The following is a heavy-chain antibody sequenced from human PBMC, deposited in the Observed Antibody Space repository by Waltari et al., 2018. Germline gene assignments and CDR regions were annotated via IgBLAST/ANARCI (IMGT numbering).Heavy chain of an antibody. V-gene: IGHV1-69*13. CDR3: ASEGHIVGAPHPPYGMDV. J-gene: IGHJ6*02. D-gene: IGHD1-26*01. CDR1: GGTFSSYA. Sequence: QVQLVQSGAEVKKPGSSVKVSCKASGGTFSSYAISWVRQAPGQGLEWMGGSIPLVGTANYGQKFQGRGTITADESTSTAYMALSSLRAEDTAVYYCASEGHIVGAPHPPYGMDVWGQGTTVTVSS. CDR2: SIPLVGTA.